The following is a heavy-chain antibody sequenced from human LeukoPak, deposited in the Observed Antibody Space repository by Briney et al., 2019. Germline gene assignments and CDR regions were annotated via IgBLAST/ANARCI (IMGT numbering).Heavy chain of an antibody. CDR3: VRGTEIVVLAAARDAFDI. Sequence: PGGSLRLSCSTSGFTFSNYAMHWVRQAAGKGLEYVSAISSNGGSTYYADSVKGRFTISRDNSKNTVFLQMSSLRAEDTAVYYCVRGTEIVVLAAARDAFDIWGQGTMVTVS. D-gene: IGHD6-25*01. CDR1: GFTFSNYA. V-gene: IGHV3-64D*09. CDR2: ISSNGGST. J-gene: IGHJ3*02.